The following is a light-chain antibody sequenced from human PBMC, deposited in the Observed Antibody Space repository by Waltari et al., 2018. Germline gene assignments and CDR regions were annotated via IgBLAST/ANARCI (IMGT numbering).Light chain of an antibody. J-gene: IGLJ1*01. V-gene: IGLV2-23*02. CDR3: CSYAGRGTYV. CDR2: EVF. Sequence: QSALTQPASVSGTPGQSITISCSGTTSDVGSYVLFSWYQQHPGEAPKLLICEVFKRPPDTSSRFSGAKSGSTASLTISGLQPEDEADYYCCSYAGRGTYVFGSGTKVTVL. CDR1: TSDVGSYVL.